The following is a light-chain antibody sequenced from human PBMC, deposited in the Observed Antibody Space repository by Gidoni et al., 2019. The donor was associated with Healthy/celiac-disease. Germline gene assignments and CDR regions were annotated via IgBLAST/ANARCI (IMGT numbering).Light chain of an antibody. CDR3: QQRRNWPPVT. CDR2: DAS. Sequence: EIVLTQSPATLSLSPGERATLSCRASQSVSSYLAWYHQKPGKAPRLLIYDASNRATGIPARFSGSGSGTDFTLTISSLEPEDFAVYYCQQRRNWPPVTFGQGTRLEIK. CDR1: QSVSSY. V-gene: IGKV3-11*01. J-gene: IGKJ5*01.